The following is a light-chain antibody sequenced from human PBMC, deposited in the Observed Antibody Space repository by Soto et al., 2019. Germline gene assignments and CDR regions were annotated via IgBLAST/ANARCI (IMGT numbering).Light chain of an antibody. V-gene: IGKV3-20*01. CDR2: GES. Sequence: EITLTQSPGTLSLSPGERATLSCRASQAVSSAYLAWYQQKPGQPPRLLIYGESSRATGIPDRFSGSGSGPDFTLTISRLEPEDFAVYYCQQCETFGPGTKVDI. J-gene: IGKJ3*01. CDR3: QQCET. CDR1: QAVSSAY.